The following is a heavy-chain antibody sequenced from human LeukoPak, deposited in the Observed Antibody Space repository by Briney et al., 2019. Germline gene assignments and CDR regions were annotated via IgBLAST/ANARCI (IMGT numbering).Heavy chain of an antibody. D-gene: IGHD3-10*01. CDR3: LKVVKYYYGPETYYFFEH. J-gene: IGHJ4*02. CDR2: INQDGSEK. CDR1: GCTFTTYW. V-gene: IGHV3-7*01. Sequence: GESLRLSCAASGCTFTTYWMSWVRQFPGKGLEWVAHINQDGSEKNYVDSVKGRFTISRDNAKNSLYLQMNSLRVEDTAIYYWLKVVKYYYGPETYYFFEHWGQGPPVTASS.